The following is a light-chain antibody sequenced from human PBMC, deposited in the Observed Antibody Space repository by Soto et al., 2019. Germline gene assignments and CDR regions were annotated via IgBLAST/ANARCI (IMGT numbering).Light chain of an antibody. J-gene: IGLJ1*01. CDR3: CSYAGHESQIYV. CDR2: EVA. CDR1: SSDVGTYDL. V-gene: IGLV2-23*02. Sequence: QSALTQPASVSGSPGQSITISCTGTSSDVGTYDLVSWFQQRPGKPPQLMIYEVAQRPSGVSNRFSGSKSGNTASLTISGLQAEDEADYYCCSYAGHESQIYVFGPGTKLTVL.